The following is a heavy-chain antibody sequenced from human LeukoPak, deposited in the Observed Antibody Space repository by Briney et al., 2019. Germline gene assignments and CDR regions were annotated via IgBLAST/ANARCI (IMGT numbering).Heavy chain of an antibody. CDR1: GFTFSSYA. CDR2: ISGSGGST. V-gene: IGHV3-23*01. Sequence: GGSLRLSCAASGFTFSSYAMSWVRQAPGKGLEWVSAISGSGGSTYYADSVKGRFTISRDNSRNTLYLQMNSLRAEDTAVYYCAKGQYYYGSGSLFYWGQGTLVTVSS. CDR3: AKGQYYYGSGSLFY. J-gene: IGHJ4*02. D-gene: IGHD3-10*01.